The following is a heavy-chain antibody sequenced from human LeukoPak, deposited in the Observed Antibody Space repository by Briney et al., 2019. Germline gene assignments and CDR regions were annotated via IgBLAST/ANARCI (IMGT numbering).Heavy chain of an antibody. V-gene: IGHV1-46*01. Sequence: AASVKVSCKASGYTFTSYYMHWVRQAPGQGLEWMGLINPSGGSTSYAQKFQGRVTMTRDTSTSTVYMELSSLRSEDTAVYYCARDRRTDYGDYYYYYGMDVWGKGTTVIVSS. D-gene: IGHD4-17*01. CDR3: ARDRRTDYGDYYYYYGMDV. CDR2: INPSGGST. J-gene: IGHJ6*04. CDR1: GYTFTSYY.